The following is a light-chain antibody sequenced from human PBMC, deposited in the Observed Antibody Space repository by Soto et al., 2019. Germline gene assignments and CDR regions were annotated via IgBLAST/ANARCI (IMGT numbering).Light chain of an antibody. CDR3: CSYADGSIYF. Sequence: QSVLTQPASVSGSPGQSITISCTGTSRDVGAYDYVSWYLQYPDKAPQLLIYYVDHRPSGVSSRFSGSKSGNTASLTISGFKAEDEGDYYCCSYADGSIYFFGTGTKLTVL. V-gene: IGLV2-14*03. CDR2: YVD. J-gene: IGLJ1*01. CDR1: SRDVGAYDY.